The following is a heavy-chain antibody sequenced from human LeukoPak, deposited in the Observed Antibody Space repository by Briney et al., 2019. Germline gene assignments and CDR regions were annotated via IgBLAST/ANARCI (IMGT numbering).Heavy chain of an antibody. CDR3: ARERFQYSPSFDY. V-gene: IGHV3-7*01. CDR2: IKQDGSEK. CDR1: GFTFSSYW. D-gene: IGHD2-15*01. J-gene: IGHJ4*02. Sequence: GGSLRLSCAASGFTFSSYWMSWVRQAPGKGLEWVANIKQDGSEKYYVDSVKGRFTISRDNAKNSLCLQMNSLRAEDTAVYYCARERFQYSPSFDYWGQGTLVTVSS.